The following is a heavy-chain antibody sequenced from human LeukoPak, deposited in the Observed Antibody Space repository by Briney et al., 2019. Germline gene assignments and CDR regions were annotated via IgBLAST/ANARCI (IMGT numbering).Heavy chain of an antibody. CDR3: ARDLGMTTVTTRGYYYYYGMDV. V-gene: IGHV3-53*04. J-gene: IGHJ6*02. CDR1: GFTVSSNY. D-gene: IGHD4-17*01. CDR2: IYSGGST. Sequence: PGGSLRLSCAASGFTVSSNYMSWVRQAPGKGLEWVSVIYSGGSTYYADSVKGRFTISRHNSKNTLYLQMNSLRAEDTAVYYCARDLGMTTVTTRGYYYYYGMDVWGQRTTVTVSS.